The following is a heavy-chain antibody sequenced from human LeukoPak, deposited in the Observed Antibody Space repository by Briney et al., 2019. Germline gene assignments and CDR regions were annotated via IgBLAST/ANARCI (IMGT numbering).Heavy chain of an antibody. V-gene: IGHV4-4*07. J-gene: IGHJ5*02. CDR1: GGSISSYY. CDR2: IYSSGTT. CDR3: ARSFLEWNNWFGP. D-gene: IGHD3-3*01. Sequence: PSETLSRTCTVSGGSISSYYMSWIRQPTGQGLEWIGRIYSSGTTKYDPSLKGRVTMSVDTSKNQFSLKLSSVTAEDTAVYYCARSFLEWNNWFGPWGQGALVTVAS.